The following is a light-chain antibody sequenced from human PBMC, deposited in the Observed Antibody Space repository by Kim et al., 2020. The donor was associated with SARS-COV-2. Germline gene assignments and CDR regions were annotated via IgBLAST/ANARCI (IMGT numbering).Light chain of an antibody. CDR1: NIGSKS. CDR2: YSS. Sequence: SYELTQPLSVSVATGKTATITCGGDNIGSKSVYWYQQKPGQTPVLVVYYSSDRPSGIPERFSGSNAGNTATLTISRVEAGDEDDYYCQLWDTRSDRVFGG. J-gene: IGLJ2*01. CDR3: QLWDTRSDRV. V-gene: IGLV3-21*04.